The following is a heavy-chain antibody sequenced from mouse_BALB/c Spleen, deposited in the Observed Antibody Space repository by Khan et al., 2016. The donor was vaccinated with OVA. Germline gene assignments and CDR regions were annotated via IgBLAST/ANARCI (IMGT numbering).Heavy chain of an antibody. V-gene: IGHV3-8*02. CDR1: GDSITSGY. CDR2: MIYSGNT. J-gene: IGHJ3*01. CDR3: ARSTYRYAFAY. D-gene: IGHD2-14*01. Sequence: EVKLLESGPSLVKPSQTLSLTCSVTGDSITSGYWSWIRKFPGNKLEYMRYMIYSGNTYYNPSLKSRISITRHTSKNQYYLQLNSVTTEDTATYYCARSTYRYAFAYWGQGTLVTVSA.